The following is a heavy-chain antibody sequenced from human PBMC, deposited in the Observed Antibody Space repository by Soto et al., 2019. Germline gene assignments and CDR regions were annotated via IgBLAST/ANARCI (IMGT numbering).Heavy chain of an antibody. D-gene: IGHD4-17*01. J-gene: IGHJ3*02. Sequence: PGESLKISCKGSGYSFTSYWLSWVRQMPGKGLEWMGRIDPSDSYTNYSPSFQGHVTISADKSISTAYLQWSSLKASDTAMYYCARKDYGDYNDAFDIWGQGTMVTVSS. CDR3: ARKDYGDYNDAFDI. CDR2: IDPSDSYT. CDR1: GYSFTSYW. V-gene: IGHV5-10-1*01.